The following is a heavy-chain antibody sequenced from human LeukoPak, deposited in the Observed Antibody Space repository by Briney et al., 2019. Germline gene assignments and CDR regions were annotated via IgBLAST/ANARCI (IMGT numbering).Heavy chain of an antibody. J-gene: IGHJ4*02. D-gene: IGHD2-2*01. CDR3: ARRYCSGSNCYFFDY. CDR1: GGSISSSYHY. CDR2: VYYSGST. V-gene: IGHV4-39*01. Sequence: SETLSLTCTVSGGSISSSYHYWGMIRQPPGNGLEWIGTVYYSGSTFYNPSLKSRVTISVDTSKNQFSLKLTSVTAADTAVYFCARRYCSGSNCYFFDYWGQGTLVTVSS.